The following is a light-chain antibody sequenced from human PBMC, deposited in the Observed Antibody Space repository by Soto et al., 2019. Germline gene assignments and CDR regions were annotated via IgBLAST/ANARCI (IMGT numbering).Light chain of an antibody. CDR3: QSYDSSLSGSV. J-gene: IGLJ3*02. Sequence: QSVLTQPPSVSGAPGQRVTISCTGSSSNIGAGYDVHWYQQLPGTAPKLLIYGNSNRPSGVPDRFSGSKSGTSASLAITGXXXXXXXXYYCQSYDSSLSGSVFGGGTKVTVL. CDR1: SSNIGAGYD. V-gene: IGLV1-40*01. CDR2: GNS.